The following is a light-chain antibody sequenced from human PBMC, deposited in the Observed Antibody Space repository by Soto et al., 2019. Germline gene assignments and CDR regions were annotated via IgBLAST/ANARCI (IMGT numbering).Light chain of an antibody. V-gene: IGLV2-18*02. CDR2: EVS. Sequence: QSVLAQPPSVSGSPGQSVTISCTGTSSDVGSYNRVSWYQQPPGTAPKLMIYEVSNRPSGVPDRFSGSKSGNTASLTISGLQAEDEADYYCSSYTSSSTHYVFGTGNKVTVL. CDR1: SSDVGSYNR. J-gene: IGLJ1*01. CDR3: SSYTSSSTHYV.